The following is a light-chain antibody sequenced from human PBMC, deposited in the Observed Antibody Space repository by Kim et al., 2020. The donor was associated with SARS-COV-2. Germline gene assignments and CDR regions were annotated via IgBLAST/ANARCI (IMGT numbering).Light chain of an antibody. CDR3: NSRDSSGFHVL. J-gene: IGLJ2*01. V-gene: IGLV3-19*01. Sequence: ALGQTDRITCQGDSRRSYYASWYQQKPRQAPVLVIYGKNNRPSGIPDRFSGSYSGNTASLTITGAQAEDEADYYCNSRDSSGFHVLFGGGTQLTVL. CDR2: GKN. CDR1: SRRSYY.